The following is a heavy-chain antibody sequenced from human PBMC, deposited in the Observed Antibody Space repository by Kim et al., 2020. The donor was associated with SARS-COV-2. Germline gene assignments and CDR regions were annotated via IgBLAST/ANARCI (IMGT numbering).Heavy chain of an antibody. CDR1: EFTFSDYA. CDR3: AKHETYSYGSEYFQN. J-gene: IGHJ1*01. Sequence: GGSLRPSCAASEFTFSDYAMSWVRQAPGKGLEWVSVISGSGAKTDYADSVKGRFTISRDNSKNTLYLQMNSLRAEDTAIYYCAKHETYSYGSEYFQNWGQGTLVTVPS. D-gene: IGHD5-18*01. V-gene: IGHV3-23*01. CDR2: ISGSGAKT.